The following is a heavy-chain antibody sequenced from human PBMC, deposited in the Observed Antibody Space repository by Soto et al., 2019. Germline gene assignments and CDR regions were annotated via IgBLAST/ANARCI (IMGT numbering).Heavy chain of an antibody. D-gene: IGHD2-15*01. CDR2: ISSGSSNI. J-gene: IGHJ4*02. CDR3: ASATVVAATFDF. Sequence: EVQLVESGGGLVRPGGSLTLSCAASGFAFRSYNMNWVRQAPGKGLEWVASISSGSSNIYYADSVKGRFTISRDNAKNSLFLQMDSLRAEDSAVYHCASATVVAATFDFWGQGTLVTVSS. V-gene: IGHV3-21*01. CDR1: GFAFRSYN.